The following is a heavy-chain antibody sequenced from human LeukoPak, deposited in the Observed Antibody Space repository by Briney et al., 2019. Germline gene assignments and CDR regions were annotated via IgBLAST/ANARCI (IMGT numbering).Heavy chain of an antibody. D-gene: IGHD5-24*01. J-gene: IGHJ4*02. CDR2: ISNSGGST. Sequence: GGSLRLSCAASGFTFSSYAMSWVRQAPGKGLEWVSAISNSGGSTYYADSVKGRFTISRDNSKNTLYVQMNSLRSEDTAVYYCARELATTTWYWGQGTLVTVSS. CDR3: ARELATTTWY. V-gene: IGHV3-23*01. CDR1: GFTFSSYA.